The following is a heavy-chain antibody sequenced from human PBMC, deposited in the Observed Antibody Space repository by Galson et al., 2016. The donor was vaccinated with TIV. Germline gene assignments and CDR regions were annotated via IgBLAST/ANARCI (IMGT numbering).Heavy chain of an antibody. D-gene: IGHD3-22*01. Sequence: SLRLSCAASGFTFSSFAMSWVRQAPGKGLEWVSRISAGGGRTNYADSVKGRFTISRDNSEKMLYLQMNSLRAEDTAVYYCAKVPSSGFSYYYGIDVWGHGTTVTVS. CDR1: GFTFSSFA. J-gene: IGHJ6*02. V-gene: IGHV3-23*01. CDR2: ISAGGGRT. CDR3: AKVPSSGFSYYYGIDV.